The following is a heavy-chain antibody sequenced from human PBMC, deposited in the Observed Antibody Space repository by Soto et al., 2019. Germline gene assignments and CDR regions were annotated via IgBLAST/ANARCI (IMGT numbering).Heavy chain of an antibody. Sequence: QVQLQQWGAGLLKPSETLSLTCAVYGGSFSGYYWSWIRQPPGKGLEWIGEINHSGSTNYNPSLKSRVTISVDTSKNQFSLKLSSVTAADTAVYYCARGLSGDILTYYYYYMDVWGKGTTVTVSS. CDR1: GGSFSGYY. J-gene: IGHJ6*03. V-gene: IGHV4-34*01. D-gene: IGHD3-9*01. CDR3: ARGLSGDILTYYYYYMDV. CDR2: INHSGST.